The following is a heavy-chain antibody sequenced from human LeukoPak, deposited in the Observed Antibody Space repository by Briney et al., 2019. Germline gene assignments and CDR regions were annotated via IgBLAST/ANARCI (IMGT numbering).Heavy chain of an antibody. CDR3: ARSQQLVRRYFDY. CDR1: GGTFNSYA. D-gene: IGHD6-13*01. V-gene: IGHV1-69*06. J-gene: IGHJ4*02. Sequence: EASVKVSCKASGGTFNSYAISWVRQAPGQGLEWMGGIIPIFGTANYAQKFQGRVTITADKSTSTAYMELSSLRSEDTAVYYCARSQQLVRRYFDYWGQGNLVTVSS. CDR2: IIPIFGTA.